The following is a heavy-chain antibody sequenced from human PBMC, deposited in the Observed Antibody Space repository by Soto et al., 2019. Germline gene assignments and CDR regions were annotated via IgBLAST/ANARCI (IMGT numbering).Heavy chain of an antibody. D-gene: IGHD5-12*01. CDR1: GGTFSSFG. CDR2: IIPVFGRP. CDR3: AREGSGYNF. V-gene: IGHV1-69*13. Sequence: GASVKVSCKASGGTFSSFGISWVRQAPGQGLEWMGGIIPVFGRPNYARRFRGRLTITADESTNTGYMELIDLRSEDTAVYYCAREGSGYNFWGQGTQVTVSS. J-gene: IGHJ1*01.